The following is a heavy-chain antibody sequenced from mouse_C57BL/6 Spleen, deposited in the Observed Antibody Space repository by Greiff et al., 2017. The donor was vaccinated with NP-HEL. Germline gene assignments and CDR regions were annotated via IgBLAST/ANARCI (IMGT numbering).Heavy chain of an antibody. V-gene: IGHV1-54*01. J-gene: IGHJ4*01. CDR3: ARWGYYYGSSYPYAMDY. D-gene: IGHD1-1*01. CDR1: GYAFTNYL. Sequence: VKLMESGAELVRPGTSVKVSCKASGYAFTNYLIEWVKQRPGQGLEWIGVINPGSGGTNYNEKFKGKATLTADKSSSTAYMQLSSLTSEDSAVYFCARWGYYYGSSYPYAMDYWGQGTSVTVSS. CDR2: INPGSGGT.